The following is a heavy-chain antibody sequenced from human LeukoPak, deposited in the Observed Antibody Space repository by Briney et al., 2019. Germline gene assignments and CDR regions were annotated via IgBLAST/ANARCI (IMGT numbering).Heavy chain of an antibody. J-gene: IGHJ3*02. Sequence: SETLSLTCTVSGGSISSYYWSWIRQPPGKGLEWIGYIYYSGSTNYNPSLKSRVTISVDTSKNQFPLKLSSVTAADTAVYYCARQFVAAASGAFDIWGQGTMVTVSS. CDR1: GGSISSYY. CDR3: ARQFVAAASGAFDI. V-gene: IGHV4-59*08. CDR2: IYYSGST. D-gene: IGHD6-13*01.